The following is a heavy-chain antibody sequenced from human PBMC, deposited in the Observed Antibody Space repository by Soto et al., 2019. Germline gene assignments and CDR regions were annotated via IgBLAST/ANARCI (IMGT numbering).Heavy chain of an antibody. CDR2: ISWNSGSI. CDR3: AKGSWPGGGY. V-gene: IGHV3-9*01. CDR1: GFTFDDYA. Sequence: EVQLVESGGGLVQPGRSLRLSCAASGFTFDDYAMHWVRQAPGKGLEWVSGISWNSGSIGYADSVEGRFTISRDNAKNSLYLQMNSLRAEDTALYYCAKGSWPGGGYWGQGTLVTVSS. J-gene: IGHJ4*02. D-gene: IGHD1-26*01.